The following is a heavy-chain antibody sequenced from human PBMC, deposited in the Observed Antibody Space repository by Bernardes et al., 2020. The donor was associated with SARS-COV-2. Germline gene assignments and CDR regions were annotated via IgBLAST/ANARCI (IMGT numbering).Heavy chain of an antibody. CDR2: IKSKTDGGTT. Sequence: GGSLRLSCAASGFTFSNAWMSWVRQAPGKGLEWVGRIKSKTDGGTTDYAAPVKGRFTISRDDSKNTLYLQMNSLKTEDTAVYYCTTDQRNYYYGMDVWGQGTTVTVSS. V-gene: IGHV3-15*01. CDR3: TTDQRNYYYGMDV. D-gene: IGHD6-25*01. CDR1: GFTFSNAW. J-gene: IGHJ6*02.